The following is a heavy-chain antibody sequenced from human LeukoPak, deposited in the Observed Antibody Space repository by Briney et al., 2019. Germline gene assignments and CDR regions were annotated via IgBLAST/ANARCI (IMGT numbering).Heavy chain of an antibody. J-gene: IGHJ3*02. CDR1: GYTLTSYE. Sequence: ASVKVSCKASGYTLTSYEINWVRQATGQGLEWMGWMNPNSGNTDYAQKFQGRVTMTRDTSLNTAYLELSSLRSEDTAVYDCARGVLRGDIWQIWGPGTMVTVSS. V-gene: IGHV1-8*01. D-gene: IGHD3-3*01. CDR2: MNPNSGNT. CDR3: ARGVLRGDIWQI.